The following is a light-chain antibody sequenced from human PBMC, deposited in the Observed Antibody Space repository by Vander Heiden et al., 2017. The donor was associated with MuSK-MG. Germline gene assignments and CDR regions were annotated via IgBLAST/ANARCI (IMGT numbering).Light chain of an antibody. J-gene: IGLJ1*01. Sequence: SSLLTQPPSVSVAPGQTARITCGGNNIGSKSVHWYQQKPGQAPVLVVYDDSDRPSGSPERFSGSNSGNTATLTISRVEAGDEADYYCQVWDSSSDHPGVFGTGTKVTVL. CDR2: DDS. V-gene: IGLV3-21*02. CDR3: QVWDSSSDHPGV. CDR1: NIGSKS.